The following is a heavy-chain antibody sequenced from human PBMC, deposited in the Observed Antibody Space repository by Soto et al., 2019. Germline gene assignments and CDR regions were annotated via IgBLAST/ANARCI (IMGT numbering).Heavy chain of an antibody. V-gene: IGHV4-31*03. CDR3: AREVDY. J-gene: IGHJ4*02. CDR2: IYDSGST. Sequence: QVQLQESGPGLVKPSQTLSLTCTVSGDSISSGGYFWSWIRQHTEKGLEWIGYIYDSGSTNYNPSLNSRATISVDTSKNQFSLNLSSVTAADTAVYYCAREVDYWGQGTLVTVSS. CDR1: GDSISSGGYF.